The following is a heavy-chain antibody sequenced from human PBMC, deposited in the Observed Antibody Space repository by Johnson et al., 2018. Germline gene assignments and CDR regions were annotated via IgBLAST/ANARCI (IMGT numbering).Heavy chain of an antibody. D-gene: IGHD6-19*01. CDR3: ARERAVAGNQGNWFDP. CDR1: GDSVSSGIAA. Sequence: QVRLQQSGPGLVKPSQTLSVTCSISGDSVSSGIAAWDWIRQSPSRGLEWLGRTYFRSKWYNDYAVSVKSRITINPDTSKNQFSLHLNPVTPEDTAVYYCARERAVAGNQGNWFDPWGQGALVTVSS. V-gene: IGHV6-1*01. CDR2: TYFRSKWYN. J-gene: IGHJ5*02.